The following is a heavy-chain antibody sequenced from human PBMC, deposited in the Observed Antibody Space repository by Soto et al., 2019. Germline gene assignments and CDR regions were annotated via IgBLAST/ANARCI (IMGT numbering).Heavy chain of an antibody. CDR2: IYYSGST. CDR1: GGSISSYY. V-gene: IGHV4-59*01. CDR3: ARVISSSMVNWFDP. D-gene: IGHD6-13*01. J-gene: IGHJ5*02. Sequence: SETLSLTCTVSGGSISSYYWSWIRQPPGKGLEWIGYIYYSGSTNYNPSLKSRVTISADTSKNQFSLKLSSVTAADTAVYYCARVISSSMVNWFDPWGQGTLVTVSS.